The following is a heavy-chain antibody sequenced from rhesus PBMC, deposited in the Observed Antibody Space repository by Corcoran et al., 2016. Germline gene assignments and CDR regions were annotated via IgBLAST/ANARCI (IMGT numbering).Heavy chain of an antibody. D-gene: IGHD3-3*01. J-gene: IGHJ4*01. CDR2: INGNSGCT. Sequence: QVQLQESGPGLVKPSETLSLTCAVSGGSFSSYWWSWIRQPPGKGLVWIGEINGNSGCTNYNPTLKSRVTISKDASKNQFSLKLSSVTAADTAVYYCARPLWTGAFLFGYWGQGVLVTVSS. V-gene: IGHV4-80*01. CDR3: ARPLWTGAFLFGY. CDR1: GGSFSSYW.